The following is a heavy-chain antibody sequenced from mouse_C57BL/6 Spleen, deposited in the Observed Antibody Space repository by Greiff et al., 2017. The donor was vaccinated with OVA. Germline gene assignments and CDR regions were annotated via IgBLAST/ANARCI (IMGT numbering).Heavy chain of an antibody. D-gene: IGHD1-1*01. CDR2: IYPRSGNT. J-gene: IGHJ4*01. CDR3: ARRVYYYAAMDY. CDR1: GYTFTSYG. Sequence: QVQLKESGAELARPGASVKLSCKASGYTFTSYGISWVKQRTGQGLEWIGEIYPRSGNTYYNEKFKGKATLTADKSSSTAYMELRSLTSEDSAVYFCARRVYYYAAMDYWGQGTSVTVSS. V-gene: IGHV1-81*01.